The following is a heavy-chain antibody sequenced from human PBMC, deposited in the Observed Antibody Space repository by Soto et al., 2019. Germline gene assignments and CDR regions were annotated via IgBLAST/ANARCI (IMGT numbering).Heavy chain of an antibody. CDR2: ISGSGGST. CDR3: AKSPPYIPGINLYYYMDV. V-gene: IGHV3-23*01. J-gene: IGHJ6*03. Sequence: EVQLLESGGGLVQPGGSLRLSCAASGFTFSSYAMSWVRQAPGKGLEWVSAISGSGGSTYYADSVKGRFTISRDNSKNTLYLQMNSLRAEDTAVYYCAKSPPYIPGINLYYYMDVWGKGTTVTVSS. CDR1: GFTFSSYA.